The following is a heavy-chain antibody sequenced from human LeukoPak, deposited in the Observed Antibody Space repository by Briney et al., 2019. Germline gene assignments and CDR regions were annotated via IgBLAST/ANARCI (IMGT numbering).Heavy chain of an antibody. CDR3: ARAFSAWPHAFDI. CDR1: GGYISTYY. J-gene: IGHJ3*02. D-gene: IGHD6-19*01. CDR2: ISYSGTT. V-gene: IGHV4-59*13. Sequence: SETLSLTCTVSGGYISTYYRGWVRQTPGQGLAWLGYISYSGTTTYSPSLQSRVTISLDTSENQFSLRLNSLTAADTAVYYCARAFSAWPHAFDIWGQGTMVTVSS.